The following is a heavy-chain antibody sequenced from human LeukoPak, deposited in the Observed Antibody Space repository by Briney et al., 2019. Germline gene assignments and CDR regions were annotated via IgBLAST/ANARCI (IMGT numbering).Heavy chain of an antibody. Sequence: PSETLSLTCTVSGGSTTSYYWSWLRQPAGKGLEWIGRIYSSGTTNYNPSLKSRVTMSIDTTQFSLKLSSVTAADTAVYFCACGVAAAGWLYFDYWGQGSLVTVSS. CDR3: ACGVAAAGWLYFDY. CDR2: IYSSGTT. J-gene: IGHJ4*02. D-gene: IGHD6-13*01. CDR1: GGSTTSYY. V-gene: IGHV4-4*07.